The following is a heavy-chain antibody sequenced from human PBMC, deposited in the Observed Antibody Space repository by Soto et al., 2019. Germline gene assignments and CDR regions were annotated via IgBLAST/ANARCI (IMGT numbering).Heavy chain of an antibody. D-gene: IGHD5-12*01. V-gene: IGHV5-51*01. Sequence: PGESLKISCKGSVYSFTSYWIGWVRQMPGKGLEWMGIIYRGDSDTXXSPSFQGXXTMSADKAISIXYLQWXSLKASDTAIYYCARRGSGYDHWGQGTLVTVSS. CDR3: ARRGSGYDH. CDR1: VYSFTSYW. J-gene: IGHJ5*02. CDR2: IYRGDSDT.